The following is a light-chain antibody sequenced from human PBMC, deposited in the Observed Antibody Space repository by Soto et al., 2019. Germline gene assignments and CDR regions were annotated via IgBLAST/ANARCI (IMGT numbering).Light chain of an antibody. Sequence: DIVMTQSPGTLSLSPGERATLSCRASQSISSNYLAWYQQKPGQSHXLLIYGASSRDTGIPDRFRGSGSGTDVTLTISRLEPEDFGVYYCQQYVSSPRTFGQGTKV. CDR1: QSISSNY. CDR3: QQYVSSPRT. V-gene: IGKV3-20*01. CDR2: GAS. J-gene: IGKJ1*01.